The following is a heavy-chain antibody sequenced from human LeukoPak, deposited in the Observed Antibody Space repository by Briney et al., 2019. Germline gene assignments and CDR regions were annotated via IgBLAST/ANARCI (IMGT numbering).Heavy chain of an antibody. CDR1: EFIFSNYW. Sequence: PGGSLRLSCEASEFIFSNYWMSWVRQTPGKGLEWVANIKQDGSERYYVDSVKGRFTISRDNAKNSLYLQMNSLRAEDTAVYYCARTTFYFETSGYYYFDYWGQGTLVSVSS. D-gene: IGHD3-22*01. V-gene: IGHV3-7*01. CDR3: ARTTFYFETSGYYYFDY. CDR2: IKQDGSER. J-gene: IGHJ4*02.